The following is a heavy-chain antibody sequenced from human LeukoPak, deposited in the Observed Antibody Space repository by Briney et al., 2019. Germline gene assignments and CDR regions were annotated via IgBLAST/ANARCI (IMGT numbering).Heavy chain of an antibody. CDR2: ISWNSGSI. Sequence: GRSLRLSCAASGFTFDDYAMHWVRQAPGKGLEWVSGISWNSGSIGYADSVKGRFTISRDNAKNSLYLQMNSLRAEDTAVYYCARDLFKRRPGYFDYWGQGTLVTVSS. J-gene: IGHJ4*02. CDR3: ARDLFKRRPGYFDY. CDR1: GFTFDDYA. D-gene: IGHD3-10*01. V-gene: IGHV3-9*01.